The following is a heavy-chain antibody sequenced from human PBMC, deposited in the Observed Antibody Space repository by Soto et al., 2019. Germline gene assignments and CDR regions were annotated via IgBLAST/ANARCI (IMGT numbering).Heavy chain of an antibody. Sequence: CAAYRDCFSSDAMSCVRQAPGKGLEWVAHINQDGSEKDYVDSVEGRFTISRDNGKNSLHLQINSLRAVDSAVYLRALRSFPTRRSYDL. D-gene: IGHD1-26*01. CDR3: ALRSFPTRRSYDL. V-gene: IGHV3-7*03. CDR1: RDCFSSDA. J-gene: IGHJ2*01. CDR2: INQDGSEK.